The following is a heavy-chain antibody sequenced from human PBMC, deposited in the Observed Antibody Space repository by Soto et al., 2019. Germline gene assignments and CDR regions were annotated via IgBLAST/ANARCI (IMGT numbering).Heavy chain of an antibody. Sequence: QVQLVESGGGVVQPGTSLRLSCAASGFTFSSYGMHWVRQAPGKGLEWVAVISYDGSNKYYADSVKGRFTISRDNSKNSLYLEMNSLRAEDRAVYYCVKGRGHLSFGDAFDIWGQGTMVTVSS. V-gene: IGHV3-30*18. CDR2: ISYDGSNK. J-gene: IGHJ3*02. CDR1: GFTFSSYG. D-gene: IGHD3-10*01. CDR3: VKGRGHLSFGDAFDI.